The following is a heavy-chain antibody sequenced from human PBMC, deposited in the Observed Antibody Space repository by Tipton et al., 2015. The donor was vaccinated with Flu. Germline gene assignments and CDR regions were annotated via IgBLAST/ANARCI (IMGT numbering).Heavy chain of an antibody. J-gene: IGHJ4*02. Sequence: GLVKPSETLSLICSVSGDSITSYYWSWIRQPPGQGPEWIGYIFYNGSTNYSPSLKSRVTISVDTSKNQFSLKLRSVTAADTAVYYCARAGGSNSWYVYWGQGTLVTVSS. CDR3: ARAGGSNSWYVY. D-gene: IGHD6-13*01. CDR1: GDSITSYY. V-gene: IGHV4-59*01. CDR2: IFYNGST.